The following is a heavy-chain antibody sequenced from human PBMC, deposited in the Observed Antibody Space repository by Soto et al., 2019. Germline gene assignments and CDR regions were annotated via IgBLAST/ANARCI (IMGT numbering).Heavy chain of an antibody. CDR1: GGSFSGYY. V-gene: IGHV4-34*01. Sequence: QVQLQQWGAGLLKPSETLSLTCAVYGGSFSGYYWSWIRQPPGKGLEWIGEINHSGSTNYNPSLKSRVPISVATSKNQFSLKLSSVTAADTAVYYCASSDFWSENWFDPWGQGTLVTVSS. CDR3: ASSDFWSENWFDP. D-gene: IGHD3-3*01. J-gene: IGHJ5*02. CDR2: INHSGST.